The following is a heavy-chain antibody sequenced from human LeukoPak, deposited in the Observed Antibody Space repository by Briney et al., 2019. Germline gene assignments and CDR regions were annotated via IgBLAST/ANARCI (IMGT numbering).Heavy chain of an antibody. D-gene: IGHD6-13*01. CDR2: ISGSGGST. Sequence: GGSLRPSCAASGFTFSSYAMSWVRQAPGKGLEWVSAISGSGGSTYYADSVKGRFTISRDNSKNTLYLQMNSLRAEDTAVYYCAKDHRYGIAAAGTGGFDYWGQGALVTVSS. CDR3: AKDHRYGIAAAGTGGFDY. V-gene: IGHV3-23*01. J-gene: IGHJ4*02. CDR1: GFTFSSYA.